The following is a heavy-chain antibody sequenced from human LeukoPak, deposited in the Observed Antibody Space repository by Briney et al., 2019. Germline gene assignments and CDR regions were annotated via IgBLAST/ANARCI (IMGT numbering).Heavy chain of an antibody. Sequence: GGSLRLSCAASGFTFSDYNMNWVRQAPGKGLEWVSVISSSSTYIYYADSVKGRFTISRDNAKNSLYLQMNSLRAEDMAVYYCARVSTAVSLAIDYWGQGTLVTVST. V-gene: IGHV3-21*06. D-gene: IGHD6-13*01. CDR2: ISSSSTYI. CDR1: GFTFSDYN. J-gene: IGHJ4*02. CDR3: ARVSTAVSLAIDY.